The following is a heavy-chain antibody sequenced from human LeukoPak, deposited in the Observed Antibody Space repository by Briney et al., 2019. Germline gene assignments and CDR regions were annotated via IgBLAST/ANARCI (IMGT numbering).Heavy chain of an antibody. D-gene: IGHD6-19*01. J-gene: IGHJ4*02. Sequence: PGGSLRLSCAASGFSFSNHWMIWVRQAPGKGLEWVATISPDGTEKRYVDSVKGRFTISRDNGKNSLYLQMSSLRAEDTAVYYCVRDDRGIAVGSRDHGAQGSLVTVSS. CDR1: GFSFSNHW. V-gene: IGHV3-7*03. CDR2: ISPDGTEK. CDR3: VRDDRGIAVGSRDH.